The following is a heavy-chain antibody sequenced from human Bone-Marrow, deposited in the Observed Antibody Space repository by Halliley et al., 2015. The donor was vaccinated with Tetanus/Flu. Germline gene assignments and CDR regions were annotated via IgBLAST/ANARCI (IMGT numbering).Heavy chain of an antibody. CDR2: IRHDKTVK. Sequence: SLRLSCVASEFTFSTYYMSWVRQAPGKGLEWVANIRHDKTVKTYVDSVKGRFTTSRDNAKNSLYLQMDSLRPEDTAVYYCARCFYSRVGCFFDYWGQGVLVTVSS. CDR1: EFTFSTYY. D-gene: IGHD1-26*01. V-gene: IGHV3-7*01. CDR3: ARCFYSRVGCFFDY. J-gene: IGHJ4*02.